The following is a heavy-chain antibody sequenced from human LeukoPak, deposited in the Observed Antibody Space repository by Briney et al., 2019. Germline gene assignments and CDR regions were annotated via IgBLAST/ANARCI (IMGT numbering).Heavy chain of an antibody. CDR3: ARDKDYYESSGPGNY. CDR1: GFTVSSNY. CDR2: IYSGGST. D-gene: IGHD3-22*01. J-gene: IGHJ4*01. V-gene: IGHV3-66*02. Sequence: PGGSLRLSCAASGFTVSSNYMSWVRQAPGKGLEWVSVIYSGGSTYYADSVKGRFTISRDNSKNTLYLQMNSLRAEDTAVYYCARDKDYYESSGPGNYGGQEPW.